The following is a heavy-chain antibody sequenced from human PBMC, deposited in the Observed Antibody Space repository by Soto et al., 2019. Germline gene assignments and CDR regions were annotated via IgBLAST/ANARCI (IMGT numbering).Heavy chain of an antibody. CDR2: IGTAGDT. V-gene: IGHV3-13*01. CDR1: GFTFSSYD. D-gene: IGHD6-19*01. Sequence: GGSLRLSCAASGFTFSSYDMHWVRQATGKGLEWVSAIGTAGDTYYPGSVKGRFTISRENAKNSLYLQTNSLRAEDTAVYYCARGQWLVRGFEYWGQGTLVTVSS. J-gene: IGHJ4*02. CDR3: ARGQWLVRGFEY.